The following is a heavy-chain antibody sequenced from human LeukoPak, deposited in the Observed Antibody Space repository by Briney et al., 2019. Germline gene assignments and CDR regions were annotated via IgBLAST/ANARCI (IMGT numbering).Heavy chain of an antibody. J-gene: IGHJ4*02. CDR2: IKWKSGKI. Sequence: SLRLSCAASGFTFDDYGMHWVRQAPGKGLEWASGIKWKSGKIGYADAVKGRFTISRDNATNSLYLQMNSLRVEDTALYYCAKDFFWLGELLGPIDYWGQGTLVTVSS. V-gene: IGHV3-9*01. CDR1: GFTFDDYG. D-gene: IGHD3-10*01. CDR3: AKDFFWLGELLGPIDY.